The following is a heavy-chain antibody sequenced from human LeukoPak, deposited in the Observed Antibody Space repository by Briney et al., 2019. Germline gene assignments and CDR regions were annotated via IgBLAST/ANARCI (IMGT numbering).Heavy chain of an antibody. J-gene: IGHJ4*02. CDR1: GFIFNTFG. CDR3: ARSYSHDY. D-gene: IGHD4-11*01. Sequence: GGSLRLSCSASGFIFNTFGMNWVRQAPGKGLEWVSAISGSGGSTYYADSVKGRFTISRDNSKNTLYLQMNSLRAEDTAVYYCARSYSHDYWGQGTLVTVSS. V-gene: IGHV3-23*01. CDR2: ISGSGGST.